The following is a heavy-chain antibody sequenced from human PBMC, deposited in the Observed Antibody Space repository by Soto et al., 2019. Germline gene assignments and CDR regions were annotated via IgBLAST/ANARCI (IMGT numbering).Heavy chain of an antibody. V-gene: IGHV4-4*02. CDR2: VYRTGST. Sequence: SETLSLTCAVSGGSISTSNWWSWVRQPPGKGLEWIGEVYRTGSTNYNPSLESRLTISVDKSKNQFSLKLTSVTAADAAVYYCARARATIAAAAIFDCWGQGTLVTVS. D-gene: IGHD6-13*01. CDR3: ARARATIAAAAIFDC. J-gene: IGHJ4*02. CDR1: GGSISTSNW.